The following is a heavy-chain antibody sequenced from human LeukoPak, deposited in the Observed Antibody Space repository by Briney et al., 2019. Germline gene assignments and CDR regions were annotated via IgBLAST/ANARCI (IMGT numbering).Heavy chain of an antibody. CDR3: ARGRWLQFVMPRYYFDY. D-gene: IGHD5-24*01. V-gene: IGHV4-34*01. J-gene: IGHJ4*02. CDR1: GGSFSGYY. CDR2: INHSGST. Sequence: SETLSLTCAVYGGSFSGYYWSWIRQPPGKGLEWIGEINHSGSTNYNPSLKSRVTISVDTSKNQFSLKLSSVTAADTAVYYCARGRWLQFVMPRYYFDYWGQGTLVTVSS.